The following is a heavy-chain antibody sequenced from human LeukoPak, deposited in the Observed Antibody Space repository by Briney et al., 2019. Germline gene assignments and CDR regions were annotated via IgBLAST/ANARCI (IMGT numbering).Heavy chain of an antibody. CDR1: GGSFSGYY. Sequence: SETLSLNCAAYGGSFSGYYWTWIRQPPGKGLEWIGKINHSGSTNYNPSLKSRVTMSVDTSMNQFSLRLNSVTAADTAVYYCARANGSGSYHSNWFESWGQGTLVIVSS. J-gene: IGHJ5*01. V-gene: IGHV4-34*01. CDR2: INHSGST. D-gene: IGHD3-10*01. CDR3: ARANGSGSYHSNWFES.